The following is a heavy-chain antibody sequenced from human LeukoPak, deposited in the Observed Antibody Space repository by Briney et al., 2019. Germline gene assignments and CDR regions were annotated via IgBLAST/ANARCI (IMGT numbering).Heavy chain of an antibody. J-gene: IGHJ5*02. CDR1: GYTFTGYY. D-gene: IGHD3-10*01. CDR2: INPNSGGT. CDR3: ARDPDYYGSAYNWFDP. V-gene: IGHV1-2*02. Sequence: GSVKVSCKASGYTFTGYYMHWVRQAPGQGLEWMGWINPNSGGTNYAQKFQGRVTMTRDTSISTAYMELSRLRSDDTAVYYCARDPDYYGSAYNWFDPWGQGTLVTVSS.